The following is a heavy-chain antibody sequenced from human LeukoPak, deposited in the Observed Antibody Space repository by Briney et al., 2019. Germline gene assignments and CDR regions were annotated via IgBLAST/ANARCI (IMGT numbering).Heavy chain of an antibody. Sequence: PGGSLRLSCAASGFTFSSYAMSWVHQAPGKGLEWVSAISGSGGTTYYADSVKGRFTISRDNSKNTLYLQMNSLRAEDTAVYYCAKDRSSGWPGRAGVLDYWGQGTLVTVSS. CDR3: AKDRSSGWPGRAGVLDY. J-gene: IGHJ4*02. V-gene: IGHV3-23*01. D-gene: IGHD6-19*01. CDR1: GFTFSSYA. CDR2: ISGSGGTT.